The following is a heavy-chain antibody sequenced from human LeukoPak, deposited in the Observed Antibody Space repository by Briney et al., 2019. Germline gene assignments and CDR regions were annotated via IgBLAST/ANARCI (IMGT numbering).Heavy chain of an antibody. CDR3: ARLDRWFDP. J-gene: IGHJ5*02. V-gene: IGHV4-38-2*01. CDR1: GYSIRSGYY. D-gene: IGHD1-14*01. CDR2: IYHSGST. Sequence: SETLSLTCAVSGYSIRSGYYWGWIRQPPGKGLEWIGSIYHSGSTYYNPSLKSRVTISVDTSKNQFSLKLSSVTAADTAVYYCARLDRWFDPWGQGTLVTVSS.